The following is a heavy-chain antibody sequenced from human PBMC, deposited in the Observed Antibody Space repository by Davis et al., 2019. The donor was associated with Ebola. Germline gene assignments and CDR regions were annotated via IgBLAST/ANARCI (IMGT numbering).Heavy chain of an antibody. CDR3: ARGLIVATIIGYYYMDV. J-gene: IGHJ6*03. Sequence: ESLSLTCAVYGGSFSGYYWSWIRQPPGKGLEWIGEINHSGSTNYNPSLKSRVTISVDTSKNQFSLKLSSVTAADTAVYYCARGLIVATIIGYYYMDVWGKGTTVTVSS. CDR1: GGSFSGYY. CDR2: INHSGST. D-gene: IGHD5-12*01. V-gene: IGHV4-34*01.